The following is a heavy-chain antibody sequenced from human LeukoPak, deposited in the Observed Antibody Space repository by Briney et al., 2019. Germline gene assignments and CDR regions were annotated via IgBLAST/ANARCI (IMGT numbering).Heavy chain of an antibody. J-gene: IGHJ4*02. Sequence: ASVKASCKASGYTFTGYYMHWVRQAPGQGLEWMGWINPNSGGTNYAQKFQGRVTMTRDTSISTAYMELSRLRSDDTAVYYCARVSTGPDSSGWYYFDYWGQGTLVTVSS. CDR1: GYTFTGYY. CDR2: INPNSGGT. V-gene: IGHV1-2*02. CDR3: ARVSTGPDSSGWYYFDY. D-gene: IGHD6-19*01.